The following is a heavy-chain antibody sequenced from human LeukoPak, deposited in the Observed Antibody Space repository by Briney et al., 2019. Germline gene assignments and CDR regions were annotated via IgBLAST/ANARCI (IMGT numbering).Heavy chain of an antibody. Sequence: GGSLRLSCAASGFTFSSYGMSWVRQAPGKGLEWVSAISDSGGSTYYADSVKGRFTISRDNSKNTLYLQMNSLRAEDTAIYYCAKDYYYDGNHFDYWGQGTLVTVSS. J-gene: IGHJ4*02. CDR2: ISDSGGST. CDR3: AKDYYYDGNHFDY. V-gene: IGHV3-23*01. D-gene: IGHD3-22*01. CDR1: GFTFSSYG.